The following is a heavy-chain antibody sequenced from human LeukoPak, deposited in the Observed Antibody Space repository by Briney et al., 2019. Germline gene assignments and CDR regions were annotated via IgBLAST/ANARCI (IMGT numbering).Heavy chain of an antibody. CDR2: INHSGST. J-gene: IGHJ4*02. D-gene: IGHD2-2*01. CDR1: GGSFGGYY. V-gene: IGHV4-34*01. CDR3: ARVAGYCSSTSCSPFDY. Sequence: PSETLSLTCAVYGGSFGGYYWSWIRQPPGKGLEWIGEINHSGSTNYNPSLKSRVTISVDTSKNQFSLKLSSVTAADTAVYYCARVAGYCSSTSCSPFDYWGQGTLVTVSS.